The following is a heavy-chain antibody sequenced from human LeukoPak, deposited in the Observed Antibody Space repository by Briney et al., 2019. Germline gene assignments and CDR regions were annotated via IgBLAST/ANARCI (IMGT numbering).Heavy chain of an antibody. V-gene: IGHV4-30-2*01. J-gene: IGHJ5*02. D-gene: IGHD2-15*01. CDR3: ARGLLSSARLSWFDP. CDR1: GGSISSGGYS. Sequence: SETLSLTCAVSGGSISSGGYSWSWIRQPPGKGLEWIGYIYHSGSTYYNPSLKSRVTISVDRSKNQFSLKLSSVTAADTAVYYRARGLLSSARLSWFDPWGQGTLVTVSS. CDR2: IYHSGST.